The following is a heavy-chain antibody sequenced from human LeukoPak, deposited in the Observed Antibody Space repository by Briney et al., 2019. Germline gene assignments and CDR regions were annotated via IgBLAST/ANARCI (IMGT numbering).Heavy chain of an antibody. CDR3: ARSYDFWSGYLDY. CDR1: GFTFSDHY. D-gene: IGHD3-3*01. V-gene: IGHV3-72*01. J-gene: IGHJ4*01. CDR2: TRNKADSYTT. Sequence: GGSLRLSCAASGFTFSDHYMDWVRQAPGKGRGWVGRTRNKADSYTTEYAASVKGRFTISRDDSKNSLYLQMNSLKTEDTAVYYCARSYDFWSGYLDYWGQGTLVTVSS.